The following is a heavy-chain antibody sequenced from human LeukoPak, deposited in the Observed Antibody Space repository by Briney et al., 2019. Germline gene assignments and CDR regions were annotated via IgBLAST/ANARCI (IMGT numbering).Heavy chain of an antibody. Sequence: GGSLRLSCAASGFTFSSYAMSWVRQTPEKGLDWVSAISGSGGSTYYADSVKGRFTISRDNSNNTLYLQMNSLRAEDTAVYYCAKEGRVGYSSSSWAFDIWGQGTMVTVSS. J-gene: IGHJ3*02. CDR2: ISGSGGST. V-gene: IGHV3-23*01. CDR1: GFTFSSYA. D-gene: IGHD6-6*01. CDR3: AKEGRVGYSSSSWAFDI.